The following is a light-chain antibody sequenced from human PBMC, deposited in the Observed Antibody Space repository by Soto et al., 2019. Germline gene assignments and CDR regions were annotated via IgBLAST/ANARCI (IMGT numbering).Light chain of an antibody. CDR3: QQYYSYPPA. CDR2: AAS. CDR1: QGISSY. Sequence: AIRMTQSLSSLSASTGDRVTITCRASQGISSYLAWYQQKPGKAPKLLIYAASTLQSGVPSRFSGSGSGTDFTLTISCLQSEDFATYYCQQYYSYPPAFGQGTKLEIK. J-gene: IGKJ2*01. V-gene: IGKV1-8*01.